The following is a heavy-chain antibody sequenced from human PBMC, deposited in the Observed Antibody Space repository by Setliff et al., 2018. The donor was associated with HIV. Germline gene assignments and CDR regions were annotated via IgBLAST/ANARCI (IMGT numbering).Heavy chain of an antibody. CDR1: GGTFGTYT. V-gene: IGHV1-69*05. CDR2: IVPIFGTG. Sequence: SVKVSCKASGGTFGTYTISWVRQAPGQGLEWMGGIVPIFGTGNYAQKFQGRVTITTDESTSTAYMELTSLRSEDTAVFYCARGGLAYYDSSGNDAFDIWGQGTMVTV. CDR3: ARGGLAYYDSSGNDAFDI. D-gene: IGHD3-22*01. J-gene: IGHJ3*02.